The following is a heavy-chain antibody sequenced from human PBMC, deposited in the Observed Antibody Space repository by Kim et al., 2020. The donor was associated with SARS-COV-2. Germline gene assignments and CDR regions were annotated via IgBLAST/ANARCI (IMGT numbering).Heavy chain of an antibody. V-gene: IGHV3-23*01. Sequence: ADSAKGRFTISRDNSKNTLYLQMNSLRAQDTAVYYCAKAMTTFWYFDLWGRGTQVTVSS. J-gene: IGHJ2*01. D-gene: IGHD3-16*01. CDR3: AKAMTTFWYFDL.